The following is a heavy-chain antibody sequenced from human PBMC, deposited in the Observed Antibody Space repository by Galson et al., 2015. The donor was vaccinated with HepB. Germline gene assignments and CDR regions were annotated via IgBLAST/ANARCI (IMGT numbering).Heavy chain of an antibody. J-gene: IGHJ6*02. CDR2: INPSGGST. D-gene: IGHD3-3*01. Sequence: SVKVSCKASGYTFTSYYMHWVRQAPGQGLEWMGIINPSGGSTSYAQKFQGRVTMTRDTSTSTVYMELSSLRSEDTAVYYCARDESITIFAGAKYYYYGMDVWGQGTTVTVSS. CDR1: GYTFTSYY. CDR3: ARDESITIFAGAKYYYYGMDV. V-gene: IGHV1-46*03.